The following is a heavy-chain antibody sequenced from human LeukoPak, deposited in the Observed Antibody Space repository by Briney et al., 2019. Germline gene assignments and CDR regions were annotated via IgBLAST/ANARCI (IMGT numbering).Heavy chain of an antibody. D-gene: IGHD1-14*01. J-gene: IGHJ4*02. V-gene: IGHV1-2*02. CDR1: GYTFTGYY. Sequence: ASVKVSCKASGYTFTGYYLHWVRQAPGQGLEWMGWLNPKTGGTSYAQKFQGRVTMTRGTSISTVNMELSRLTSDDTAVYYCARATAENDHWGQGTLVTVSS. CDR2: LNPKTGGT. CDR3: ARATAENDH.